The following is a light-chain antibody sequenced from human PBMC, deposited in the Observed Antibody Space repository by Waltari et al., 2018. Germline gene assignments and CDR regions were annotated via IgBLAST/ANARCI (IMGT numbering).Light chain of an antibody. CDR1: QSISSW. CDR3: QQYNSYSQGA. CDR2: KAS. J-gene: IGKJ1*01. V-gene: IGKV1-5*03. Sequence: DIQMTQSPSTLSASVGDRVTITCRASQSISSWLAWYQQKPGKAPKLLIYKASSLESEVPSRFSGSGSGTEFTLTISSLQPDDFATYYCQQYNSYSQGAFGQGTKVEIK.